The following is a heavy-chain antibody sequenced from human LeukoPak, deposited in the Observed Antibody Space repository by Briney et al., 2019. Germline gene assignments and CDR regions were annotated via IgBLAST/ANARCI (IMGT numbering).Heavy chain of an antibody. D-gene: IGHD6-13*01. V-gene: IGHV3-23*01. CDR2: ISGSGGST. J-gene: IGHJ4*02. CDR3: GKRGLAAALFR. CDR1: GFTFSSYA. Sequence: GGSLRLSCAASGFTFSSYAMSWVRQAPGKGLEWVSDISGSGGSTYYADSVKGRFTISRDNSKNTLYLQMNRLRAEDTAVYYCGKRGLAAALFRWGQGTLVTVSS.